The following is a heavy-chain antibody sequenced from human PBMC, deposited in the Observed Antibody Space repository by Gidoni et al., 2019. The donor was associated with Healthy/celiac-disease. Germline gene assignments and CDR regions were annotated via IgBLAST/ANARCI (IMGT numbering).Heavy chain of an antibody. CDR1: GGSFSGYY. CDR3: ARGWVTVTTKYFQH. J-gene: IGHJ1*01. D-gene: IGHD4-4*01. Sequence: HVPLPPWGAGLLKPSDTLSITCSVYGGSFSGYYWSWIRQPPGKGLEWIGEINHSGSTNYNPSLKSRVTISVDTSKNQFSLKLSSVTAADTAVYYCARGWVTVTTKYFQHWGQGTLVTVSS. V-gene: IGHV4-34*01. CDR2: INHSGST.